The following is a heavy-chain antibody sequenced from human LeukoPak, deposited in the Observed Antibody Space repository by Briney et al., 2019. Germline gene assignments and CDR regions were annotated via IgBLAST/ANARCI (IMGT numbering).Heavy chain of an antibody. CDR3: ASQEWGITMVRGRPYGMDV. D-gene: IGHD3-10*01. Sequence: ASVKVSCKASGYTFTSYYMHWVRQAPGQGLEWMGIINPSGGSTSYAQKFQGRVTMTRDTSTSTVYMELSSLRSEDTAVYHCASQEWGITMVRGRPYGMDVWGQGTTVTVSS. V-gene: IGHV1-46*01. CDR1: GYTFTSYY. J-gene: IGHJ6*02. CDR2: INPSGGST.